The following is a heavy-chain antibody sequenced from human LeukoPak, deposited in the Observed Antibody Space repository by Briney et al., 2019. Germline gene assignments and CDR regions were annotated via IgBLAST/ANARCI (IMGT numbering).Heavy chain of an antibody. CDR1: GFTFDDYA. CDR2: ISWNSGSI. CDR3: AKEAPRKRQIDY. V-gene: IGHV3-9*01. J-gene: IGHJ4*02. Sequence: GGSLRLSCAASGFTFDDYAMHWVRQAPGKGLEWVSGISWNSGSIGYADSVKGRFTISRDNAKNSLYLQMNSLRAEDTAVYYCAKEAPRKRQIDYWGQGTLVTVSS.